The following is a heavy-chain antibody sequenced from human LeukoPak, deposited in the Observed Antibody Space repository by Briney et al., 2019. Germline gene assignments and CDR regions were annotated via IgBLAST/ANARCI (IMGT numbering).Heavy chain of an antibody. Sequence: GGSLRLSCAASGFTFSNYAMHWVRQAPGEGLEWVAVIWSDGINEHYADSVKGRFTISRDNAKNSLYLQMNSLRAEDTAVYYCARDHRGYYYDSSGYLDYWGQGTLVTVSS. CDR2: IWSDGINE. V-gene: IGHV3-33*01. CDR1: GFTFSNYA. J-gene: IGHJ4*02. D-gene: IGHD3-22*01. CDR3: ARDHRGYYYDSSGYLDY.